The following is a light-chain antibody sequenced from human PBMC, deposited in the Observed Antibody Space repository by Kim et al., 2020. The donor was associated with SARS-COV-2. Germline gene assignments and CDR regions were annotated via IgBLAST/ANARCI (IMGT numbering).Light chain of an antibody. Sequence: ATVGDRVTITCQTSEDISNYLNWYQQKLGQAPKLLIHDASTLESGVPSRFSGSGSVTDCNLTISNLQPEDFGTYYCQQFTSLLSLTFGGGTKLEI. CDR2: DAS. V-gene: IGKV1-33*01. CDR1: EDISNY. CDR3: QQFTSLLSLT. J-gene: IGKJ4*01.